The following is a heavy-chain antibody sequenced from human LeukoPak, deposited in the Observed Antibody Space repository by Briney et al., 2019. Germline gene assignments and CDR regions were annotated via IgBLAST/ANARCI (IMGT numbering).Heavy chain of an antibody. J-gene: IGHJ4*02. D-gene: IGHD5-12*01. V-gene: IGHV3-21*01. CDR3: ASQDIVAATGAELDY. CDR1: GFTFSSQS. CDR2: IRSSGSHI. Sequence: PGGSMRLSCAASGFTFSSQSMNWVRQAPGEGLEWVSSIRSSGSHIYSAVSVKGRFTISRDNDKNSLYLQMNSLRAEDTAVYYCASQDIVAATGAELDYWGQGALVTVSS.